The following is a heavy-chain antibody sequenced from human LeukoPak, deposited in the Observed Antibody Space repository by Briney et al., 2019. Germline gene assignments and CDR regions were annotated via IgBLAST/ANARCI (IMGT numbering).Heavy chain of an antibody. J-gene: IGHJ6*02. CDR3: ARGRLLWFGELRGFYYYGMDV. CDR1: GGSFSGYY. Sequence: SETLSLTCAVYGGSFSGYYWSWIRQPQGKGLEWIGEINHGGSTNYNPSLKSRVTISVDTSKNQFSLKLSSVTAADTAVYYCARGRLLWFGELRGFYYYGMDVWGQGTTVTVSS. V-gene: IGHV4-34*01. D-gene: IGHD3-10*01. CDR2: INHGGST.